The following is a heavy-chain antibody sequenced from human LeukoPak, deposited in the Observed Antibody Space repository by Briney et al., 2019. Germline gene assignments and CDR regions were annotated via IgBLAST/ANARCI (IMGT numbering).Heavy chain of an antibody. D-gene: IGHD6-19*01. CDR1: GFTFSSYW. CDR3: ARGGIQVSGIDEIDY. CDR2: IRQDGSVQ. J-gene: IGHJ4*02. Sequence: GGSLRLSCAASGFTFSSYWMSWVRQAPGKGLDWVANIRQDGSVQNYVDSVKGRFTISRDNPKNSVYLQMNSLTAGDTAVYYCARGGIQVSGIDEIDYWGQGTLVTVSS. V-gene: IGHV3-7*04.